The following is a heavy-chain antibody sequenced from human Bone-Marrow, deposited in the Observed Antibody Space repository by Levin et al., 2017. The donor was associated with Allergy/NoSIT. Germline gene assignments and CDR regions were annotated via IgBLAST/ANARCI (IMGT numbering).Heavy chain of an antibody. CDR2: ISYDGIVT. D-gene: IGHD5-18*01. J-gene: IGHJ4*02. CDR3: ARDGGLYRYGPGNS. V-gene: IGHV3-30*04. CDR1: GFPFSTYA. Sequence: TGGSLRLSCAASGFPFSTYAVHWVRQAPGKGLEWVAVISYDGIVTYYADSVKGRFTISRDNSKNTLYLQMNSLRTEDTAVYFCARDGGLYRYGPGNSWGQGTLVTVSS.